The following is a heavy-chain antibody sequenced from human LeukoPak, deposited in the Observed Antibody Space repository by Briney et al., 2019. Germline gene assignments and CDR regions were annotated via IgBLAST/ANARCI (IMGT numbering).Heavy chain of an antibody. V-gene: IGHV4-34*01. CDR3: ARGRYKYPFDY. J-gene: IGHJ4*02. CDR2: INHSGST. CDR1: GGSFSGYY. D-gene: IGHD3-16*02. Sequence: PSETLSLTCAVYGGSFSGYYWSWMRQPPGKGLEWIGEINHSGSTNYNPSLKSRVTISVDTSKNQFSLKLSSVTAADTAVYYCARGRYKYPFDYWGQGTLVTVCS.